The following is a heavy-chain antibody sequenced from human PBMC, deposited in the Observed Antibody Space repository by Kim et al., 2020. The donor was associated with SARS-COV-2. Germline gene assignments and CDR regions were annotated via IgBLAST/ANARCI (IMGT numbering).Heavy chain of an antibody. CDR3: ASILWFGELYYYGMDV. V-gene: IGHV4-39*01. D-gene: IGHD3-10*01. J-gene: IGHJ6*02. CDR2: IYYSGST. Sequence: SETLSLTCTVSGGSISSSSYYWGWIRQPPGKGLEWIGSIYYSGSTYYNPSLKSRVTISVDTSKNQFSLKLSSVTAADTAVYYCASILWFGELYYYGMDVWGQGTTVTVSS. CDR1: GGSISSSSYY.